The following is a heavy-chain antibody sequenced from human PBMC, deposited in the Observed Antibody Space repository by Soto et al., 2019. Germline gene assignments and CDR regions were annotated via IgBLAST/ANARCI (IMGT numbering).Heavy chain of an antibody. D-gene: IGHD3-3*01. V-gene: IGHV1-69*08. CDR3: ARDGPDSLVLADP. CDR1: GGTFSSYT. CDR2: IIPILGIA. J-gene: IGHJ5*02. Sequence: QVQLVQSGAEVKKPGSSVKVSCKASGGTFSSYTISWVRQAPGQGLEWMGRIIPILGIANYAQKFQGRVTIPADKSTSTAYMELSSLRSEDTAVYYCARDGPDSLVLADPWGQGTLVTVSS.